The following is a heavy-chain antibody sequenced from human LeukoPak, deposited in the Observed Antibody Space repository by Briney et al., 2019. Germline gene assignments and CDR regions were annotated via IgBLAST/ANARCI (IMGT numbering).Heavy chain of an antibody. J-gene: IGHJ4*02. CDR1: GYTFTGYY. Sequence: ASVKVSCKASGYTFTGYYMHWVRQAPGQGLEWMGWINPNSGGTNYAQKFQGRVTMTRDTSISTAYMELSRLRSDDTAVYYCARDPYNWNGLAYFDYWGQETLVTVSS. V-gene: IGHV1-2*02. D-gene: IGHD1-20*01. CDR2: INPNSGGT. CDR3: ARDPYNWNGLAYFDY.